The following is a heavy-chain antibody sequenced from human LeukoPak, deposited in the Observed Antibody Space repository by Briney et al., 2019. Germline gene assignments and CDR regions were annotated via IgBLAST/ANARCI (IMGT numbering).Heavy chain of an antibody. V-gene: IGHV3-7*04. CDR2: IRPDGSEA. D-gene: IGHD3-16*01. J-gene: IGHJ4*02. CDR3: TRDRAYKTFDY. Sequence: PGGSLRLSCAASGFTFSSSWMTWDRQAPGKGLEWVAVIRPDGSEAAYVDSVIGRFTISRDNAKNSLFLQMISLRVEDTAVYYCTRDRAYKTFDYWGQGALVTVSS. CDR1: GFTFSSSW.